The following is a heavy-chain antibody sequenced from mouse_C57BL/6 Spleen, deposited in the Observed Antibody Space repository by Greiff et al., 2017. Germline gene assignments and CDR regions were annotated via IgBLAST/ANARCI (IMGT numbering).Heavy chain of an antibody. J-gene: IGHJ2*01. V-gene: IGHV5-17*01. Sequence: EVKLVESGGGLVKPGGSLTLSCAASGFTFSDYGMHWVRQAPEKGLEWVAYISSGSSTIYYADTVTGRFTILRDNAKNTMFLQMTSLRSEDTAMYYCARCEAYYGSSDFDYWGQGTTLTGSS. CDR1: GFTFSDYG. D-gene: IGHD1-1*01. CDR2: ISSGSSTI. CDR3: ARCEAYYGSSDFDY.